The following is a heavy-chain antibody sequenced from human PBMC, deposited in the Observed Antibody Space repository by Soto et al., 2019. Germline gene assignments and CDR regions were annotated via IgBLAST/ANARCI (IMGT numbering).Heavy chain of an antibody. J-gene: IGHJ3*02. CDR3: ARPSPYGDYGIDAFDI. CDR2: IYYSGST. D-gene: IGHD4-17*01. Sequence: QLQLQESGPGLVKPLETLSLTCTVSGGSISSSSYYWGWIRQPPGKGLEWIGSIYYSGSTYYNPSLKSRVTISVDTSKNRFSLKLSSVTAADTAVYYCARPSPYGDYGIDAFDIWGQGTMVTVSS. V-gene: IGHV4-39*01. CDR1: GGSISSSSYY.